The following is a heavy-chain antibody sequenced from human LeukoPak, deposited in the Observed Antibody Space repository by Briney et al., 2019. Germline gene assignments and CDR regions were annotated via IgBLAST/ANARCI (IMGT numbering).Heavy chain of an antibody. CDR1: GFTFSSYS. Sequence: GGSLRLSCAAPGFTFSSYSMDWVRQAPGKGLEWVPSISSSSSYIYYADSVKGRFTISRDNAKNSLYLQMNSLRAEDTAVYYCARDRGYSYGPFDYWGQGTLVTVSS. CDR3: ARDRGYSYGPFDY. J-gene: IGHJ4*02. CDR2: ISSSSSYI. V-gene: IGHV3-21*01. D-gene: IGHD5-18*01.